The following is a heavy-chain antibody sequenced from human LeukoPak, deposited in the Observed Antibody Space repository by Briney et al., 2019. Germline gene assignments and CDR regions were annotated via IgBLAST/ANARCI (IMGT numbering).Heavy chain of an antibody. CDR1: GGSISSGDYY. V-gene: IGHV4-30-4*01. CDR3: ARERYYDSSGFSSYYYGMDV. CDR2: IYYSGST. Sequence: SETLSLTCTVSGGSISSGDYYWSWIRQPPGKGLEWIGYIYYSGSTYYNPSLKSRVTISVDTSKNQFSLKLSSMTAADTAVYYCARERYYDSSGFSSYYYGMDVWGQGTTVTVSS. D-gene: IGHD3-22*01. J-gene: IGHJ6*02.